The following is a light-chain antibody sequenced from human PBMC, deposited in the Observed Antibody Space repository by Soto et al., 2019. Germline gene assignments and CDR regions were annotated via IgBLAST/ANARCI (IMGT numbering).Light chain of an antibody. J-gene: IGKJ1*01. CDR1: QGISNS. Sequence: DIQMTQSPSSLSASVGDRVTITCRASQGISNSLAWYQQKPGKVPKLLIYAASTLQSGVPSRFSGSGSGTDFTLTISSLHPEDVATYYCQKYNNAPWTFGQGTKVEIK. V-gene: IGKV1-27*01. CDR2: AAS. CDR3: QKYNNAPWT.